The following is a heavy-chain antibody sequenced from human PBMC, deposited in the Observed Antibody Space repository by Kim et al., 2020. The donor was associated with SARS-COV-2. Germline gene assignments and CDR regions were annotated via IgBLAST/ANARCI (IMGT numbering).Heavy chain of an antibody. CDR3: AKDALGMATPSGGLFDY. V-gene: IGHV3-30*02. J-gene: IGHJ4*02. Sequence: VKGRFTISRDNSKNTLYLQMNSLRAEDTAVYYCAKDALGMATPSGGLFDYWGQGTLVTVSS. D-gene: IGHD5-12*01.